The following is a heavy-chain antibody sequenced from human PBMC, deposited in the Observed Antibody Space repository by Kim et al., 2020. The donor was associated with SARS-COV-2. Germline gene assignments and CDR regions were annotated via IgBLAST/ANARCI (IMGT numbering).Heavy chain of an antibody. Sequence: SETLSLTCTVSGGSVSSGSYYWSWIRQPPGKGLEWIGYIYYSGSTNYNPSLKSRVTISVDTSKNQFSLKLSSVTAADTAVYYCARGSVAYSYGPRQWFDPWGQGTLVTVSS. J-gene: IGHJ5*02. CDR1: GGSVSSGSYY. CDR2: IYYSGST. CDR3: ARGSVAYSYGPRQWFDP. D-gene: IGHD5-18*01. V-gene: IGHV4-61*01.